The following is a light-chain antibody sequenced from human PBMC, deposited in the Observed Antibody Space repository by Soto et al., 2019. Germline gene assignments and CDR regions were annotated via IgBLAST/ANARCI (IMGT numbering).Light chain of an antibody. CDR2: LNNDGSH. V-gene: IGLV4-69*01. CDR3: QTWGTGFQF. J-gene: IGLJ2*01. Sequence: QSVLTQSPSASASLGASVKLTCTLSSGHSSYAIAWHQKQPGKGPRYLMVLNNDGSHTKGDGIPDRFSGSSSGADRYLIISSLQSEDEADYYCQTWGTGFQFFGGGTKLIVL. CDR1: SGHSSYA.